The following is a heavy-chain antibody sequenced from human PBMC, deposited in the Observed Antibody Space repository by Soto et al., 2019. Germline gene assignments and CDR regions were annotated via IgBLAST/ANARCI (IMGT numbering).Heavy chain of an antibody. J-gene: IGHJ5*02. CDR3: ARRRKYSSSVWFDP. D-gene: IGHD6-13*01. V-gene: IGHV4-59*01. CDR2: IYYSGST. CDR1: GGSISSYY. Sequence: NPSETLSLTCTVSGGSISSYYWSWIRQPPGKGLEWIGYIYYSGSTNYNPSLKSRVTISVDTSKNQFSLKLSSVTAADTAVYYCARRRKYSSSVWFDPWGQGTLVTVSS.